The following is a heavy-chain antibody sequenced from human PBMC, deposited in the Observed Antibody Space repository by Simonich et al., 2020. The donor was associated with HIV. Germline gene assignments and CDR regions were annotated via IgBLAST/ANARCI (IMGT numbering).Heavy chain of an antibody. V-gene: IGHV1-24*01. J-gene: IGHJ3*02. CDR1: GYTLTDLS. Sequence: QVQVVQSGAEVKKPGASVKVSCKVSGYTLTDLSIHWLRQAPGKGFEWMGGFDGDDDETLYAQMFQGRVTLTEDTSTDTAYMELSSLRSEDTAVFFCARGGPGSTWYDAFDIWGQVTMVTVSS. CDR3: ARGGPGSTWYDAFDI. CDR2: FDGDDDET. D-gene: IGHD6-13*01.